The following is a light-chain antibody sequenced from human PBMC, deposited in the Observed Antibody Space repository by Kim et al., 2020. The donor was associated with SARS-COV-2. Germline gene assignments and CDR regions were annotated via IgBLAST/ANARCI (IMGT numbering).Light chain of an antibody. J-gene: IGLJ3*02. CDR1: SGSIASNY. Sequence: NFMLTQPHSVSESPGKTVTISCTRSSGSIASNYVQWYQQRPGSAPTTVIYKDNQRPSGVPDRFSGSIDSSSNSASLTISGLKTEDEADYYCQSYDSTSQVFGGGTQLTVL. CDR2: KDN. CDR3: QSYDSTSQV. V-gene: IGLV6-57*03.